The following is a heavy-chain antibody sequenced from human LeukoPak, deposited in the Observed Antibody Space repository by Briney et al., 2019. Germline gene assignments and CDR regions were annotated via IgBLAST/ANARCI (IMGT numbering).Heavy chain of an antibody. CDR3: ARYGFSTIWQGGWHAFDI. CDR1: GYTLTSYY. J-gene: IGHJ3*02. D-gene: IGHD6-13*01. CDR2: INPTVGDT. Sequence: ASVKVSCKASGYTLTSYYMHWVRQAPGQGLEWMGIINPTVGDTIYAQKFQGRVTMTRDMSTSTVYIELSSLRSDDTAVYYCARYGFSTIWQGGWHAFDIWGQGTMVTVSS. V-gene: IGHV1-46*01.